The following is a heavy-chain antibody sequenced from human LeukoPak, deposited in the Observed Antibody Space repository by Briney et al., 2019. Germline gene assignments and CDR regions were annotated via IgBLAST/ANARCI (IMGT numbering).Heavy chain of an antibody. CDR1: GFTFSNYW. D-gene: IGHD1-26*01. J-gene: IGHJ4*02. CDR2: IKQTGNEK. Sequence: GSLRLSCAVSGFTFSNYWMSWVRQAPGKGLEWVANIKQTGNEKYYVDSVKGRFTISRDNAKNSLYLQMNSLRAEDTAVYYCARDSLSGSQDYWGQGTLVTVSS. CDR3: ARDSLSGSQDY. V-gene: IGHV3-7*01.